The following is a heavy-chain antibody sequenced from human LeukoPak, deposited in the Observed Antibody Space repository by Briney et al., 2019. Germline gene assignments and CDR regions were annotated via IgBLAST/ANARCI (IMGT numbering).Heavy chain of an antibody. CDR2: TRNKANSYTT. Sequence: PGGSLRLSCAASGFTFSDHYMDWVRQAPGKELAWVGRTRNKANSYTTEYAASVKGRFTISRDDSKNSLYLQMDSLKTEDTAVYYCARVGRRSGSYDAFDIWGQGTMVTVSS. V-gene: IGHV3-72*01. J-gene: IGHJ3*02. D-gene: IGHD3-10*01. CDR3: ARVGRRSGSYDAFDI. CDR1: GFTFSDHY.